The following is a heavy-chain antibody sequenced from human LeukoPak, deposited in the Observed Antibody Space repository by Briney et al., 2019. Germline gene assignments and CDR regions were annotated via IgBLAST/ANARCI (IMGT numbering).Heavy chain of an antibody. CDR3: ARGPYSSSWGFFDY. CDR2: ISSSSSYI. D-gene: IGHD6-6*01. J-gene: IGHJ4*02. V-gene: IGHV3-21*01. CDR1: GFTFSSYS. Sequence: PGGSLRLSCAASGFTFSSYSMNWVRQAPGKGLEWVSSISSSSSYIYYADSVKGRFTISRDNAKNSLYLQMNSLGAEDTAVYYCARGPYSSSWGFFDYWGQGTLVTVSS.